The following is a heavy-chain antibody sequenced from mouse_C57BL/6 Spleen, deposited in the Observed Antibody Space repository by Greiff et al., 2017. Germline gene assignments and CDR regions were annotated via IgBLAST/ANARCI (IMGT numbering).Heavy chain of an antibody. D-gene: IGHD1-1*01. V-gene: IGHV5-15*01. J-gene: IGHJ1*03. CDR3: AKTGDYGTPYWYFDV. Sequence: EVKLQESGGGLVQPGGSLKLSCAASGFTFSDYGMAWVRQAPRKGPEWVAFISNLAYSIYYADTVTGRFTISRENAKNTLYLEMSSLRSEDTAMYYCAKTGDYGTPYWYFDVWGTGTTVTVSS. CDR1: GFTFSDYG. CDR2: ISNLAYSI.